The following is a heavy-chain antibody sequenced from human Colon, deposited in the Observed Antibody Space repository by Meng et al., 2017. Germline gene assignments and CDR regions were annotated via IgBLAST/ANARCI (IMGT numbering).Heavy chain of an antibody. CDR1: GTTISRSNW. CDR3: ARENDSGNSYDH. V-gene: IGHV4-4*03. D-gene: IGHD3-10*01. J-gene: IGHJ4*02. Sequence: QMRAQGPGLLKPPGTLSLSCAVSGTTISRSNWWTWVCQAPGNGLEWIGEIYHIGSTNYNPSLKSRVTILVDESKNESSLKLTSVPAADTAVYYCARENDSGNSYDHWGRGTLVTVSS. CDR2: IYHIGST.